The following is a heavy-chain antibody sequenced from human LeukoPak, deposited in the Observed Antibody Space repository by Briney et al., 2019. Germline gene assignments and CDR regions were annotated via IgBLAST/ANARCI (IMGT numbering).Heavy chain of an antibody. CDR1: GYTFTSYY. CDR3: ARDHSSWYQQYYYYYYGMDV. J-gene: IGHJ6*02. Sequence: ASVKVSCKASGYTFTSYYMHWVRQAPGQGLEWMGIINPSSGKINYAQKFQGRVTMTRDTSTSTVYMELSSLRSGDTAVYYCARDHSSWYQQYYYYYYGMDVWGQGTTVTVSS. V-gene: IGHV1-46*01. D-gene: IGHD6-13*01. CDR2: INPSSGKI.